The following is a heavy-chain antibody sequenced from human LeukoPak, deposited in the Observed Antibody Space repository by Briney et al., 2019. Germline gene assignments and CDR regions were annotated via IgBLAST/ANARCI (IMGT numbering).Heavy chain of an antibody. Sequence: ASVKVSCKASGYTFTSYDINWVRQATGQGLEWMGWMNPNSGNTGYAQKFQGRVTMTRNTSISTAYMGLSSLRSEDTAVYYCARAEFGVVIMDYWGQGTLVTVSS. CDR1: GYTFTSYD. CDR2: MNPNSGNT. V-gene: IGHV1-8*01. CDR3: ARAEFGVVIMDY. J-gene: IGHJ4*02. D-gene: IGHD3-3*01.